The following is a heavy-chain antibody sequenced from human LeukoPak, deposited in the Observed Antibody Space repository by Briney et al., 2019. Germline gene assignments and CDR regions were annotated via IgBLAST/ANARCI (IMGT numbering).Heavy chain of an antibody. J-gene: IGHJ4*02. Sequence: GGSLRLSCAASGVTLSGYAMSWVRQTPGKGLEWVAATSSSDAGTYHADSVRGRFTISRDNSKNTLYLQMSSLRAEDAAVYFCAKAPVTSCRGAYCYPFDSWGQGTLVTVSS. V-gene: IGHV3-23*01. CDR1: GVTLSGYA. D-gene: IGHD2-21*01. CDR3: AKAPVTSCRGAYCYPFDS. CDR2: TSSSDAGT.